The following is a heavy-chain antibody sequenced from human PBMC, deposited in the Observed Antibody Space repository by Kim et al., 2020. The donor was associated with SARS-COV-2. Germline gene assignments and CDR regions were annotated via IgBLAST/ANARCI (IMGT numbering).Heavy chain of an antibody. D-gene: IGHD3-10*01. V-gene: IGHV3-7*01. CDR1: GFPFSTYY. J-gene: IGHJ6*01. Sequence: GGSLRLSCVASGFPFSTYYMNWVRQAPGKGLEWVANIKQDGSENHYVDSVKGRFTVSRDNAKNSLYLQMDSLRAEDTAVYYCARDRGLDVHYHYGLDVWG. CDR3: ARDRGLDVHYHYGLDV. CDR2: IKQDGSEN.